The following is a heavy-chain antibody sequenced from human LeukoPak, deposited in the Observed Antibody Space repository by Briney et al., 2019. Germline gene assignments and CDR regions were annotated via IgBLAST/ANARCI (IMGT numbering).Heavy chain of an antibody. Sequence: GRSLRLSCEASGFSFSSHGMHWVRQAPGKGPEWVAFTWSDGSNNKYGDSVKGRFTVSRDNSKNTLFLQMNSLRAEDTAVYYCARDFGGVAGTWYDAFDIWGQGTMVTVSS. CDR3: ARDFGGVAGTWYDAFDI. CDR2: TWSDGSNN. D-gene: IGHD6-19*01. V-gene: IGHV3-33*01. CDR1: GFSFSSHG. J-gene: IGHJ3*02.